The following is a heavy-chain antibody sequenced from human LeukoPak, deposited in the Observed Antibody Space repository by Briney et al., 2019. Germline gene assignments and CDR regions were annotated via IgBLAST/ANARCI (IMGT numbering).Heavy chain of an antibody. Sequence: AASVKVSCKASEYTFTVYYIHWVRQAPGQGLEWMGGINPNSGDTNYAQKFQGRVTMTRDTSISTAYMELNSLRSDDTAVYYCALTGSYHGRWGQGTLVTVSP. D-gene: IGHD3-16*02. CDR2: INPNSGDT. J-gene: IGHJ4*02. V-gene: IGHV1-2*02. CDR3: ALTGSYHGR. CDR1: EYTFTVYY.